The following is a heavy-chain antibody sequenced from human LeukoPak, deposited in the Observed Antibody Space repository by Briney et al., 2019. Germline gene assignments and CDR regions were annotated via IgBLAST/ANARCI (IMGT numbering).Heavy chain of an antibody. CDR1: GFTFSSYS. CDR3: ARGRVATNYFDY. V-gene: IGHV3-21*01. CDR2: ISSSSSYI. D-gene: IGHD5-24*01. Sequence: GSLRLSCAASGFTFSSYSMNWVRQAPGKGLEWVSSISSSSSYIYYADSVKGRFTISRDNAKNSLYLQMNSLRAEDTAVYYCARGRVATNYFDYWGQGTLVTVSS. J-gene: IGHJ4*02.